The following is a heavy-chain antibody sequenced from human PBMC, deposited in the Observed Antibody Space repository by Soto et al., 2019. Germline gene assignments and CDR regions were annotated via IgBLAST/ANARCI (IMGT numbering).Heavy chain of an antibody. CDR1: GYTFTGYY. J-gene: IGHJ6*02. CDR3: ARDRGGYSYGGMDV. Sequence: EASVKVSCKASGYTFTGYYMHWVRQAPGQGLEWMGWINPNSGGTNYAQKFQGWVTMTRDTSISTAYMELSRLRSDDTAVYYCARDRGGYSYGGMDVWGQGTTVTVSS. D-gene: IGHD5-18*01. CDR2: INPNSGGT. V-gene: IGHV1-2*04.